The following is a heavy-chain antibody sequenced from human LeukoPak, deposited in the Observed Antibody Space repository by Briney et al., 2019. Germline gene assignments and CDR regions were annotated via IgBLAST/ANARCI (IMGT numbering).Heavy chain of an antibody. V-gene: IGHV4-39*07. D-gene: IGHD2-15*01. Sequence: SETLSLTCTVSGGSISSNNYYWGWIRQPPGKGLEWIGSIFYSGSTYYNPSLKSRVTISVDTSKNQFSLQLSSVTAADTAVYYCARWCSGGSCYYSYYFDYWGQGTLVTVSS. CDR2: IFYSGST. J-gene: IGHJ4*02. CDR3: ARWCSGGSCYYSYYFDY. CDR1: GGSISSNNYY.